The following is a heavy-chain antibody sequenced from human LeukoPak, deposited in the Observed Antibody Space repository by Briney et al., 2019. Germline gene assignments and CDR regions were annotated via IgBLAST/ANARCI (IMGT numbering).Heavy chain of an antibody. CDR1: GGSISSSSYY. CDR2: IYYSGST. V-gene: IGHV4-39*07. J-gene: IGHJ3*02. D-gene: IGHD3-9*01. CDR3: ARVDYDILTGYGRAFEI. Sequence: SETLSLTCTVSGGSISSSSYYSGWIRQPPGKGLEWIVSIYYSGSTNYNPSLKIRVTISVDTSKNQFSLKLSSVTAADTAVYYCARVDYDILTGYGRAFEIWGQGTMVTVSS.